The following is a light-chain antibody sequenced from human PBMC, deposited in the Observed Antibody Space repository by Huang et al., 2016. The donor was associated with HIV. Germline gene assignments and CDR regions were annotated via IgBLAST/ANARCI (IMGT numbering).Light chain of an antibody. V-gene: IGKV3-15*01. Sequence: EIVLTQSPATLSVSPGEGATLSCRANQSIATNLAWYHQRPGQAPRIRIYDAATRASGVPGRFSGSGSGTEFTLTVSGLHSEDFAIYYCQQYHNWPYSFGQGTKLEIK. J-gene: IGKJ2*03. CDR2: DAA. CDR1: QSIATN. CDR3: QQYHNWPYS.